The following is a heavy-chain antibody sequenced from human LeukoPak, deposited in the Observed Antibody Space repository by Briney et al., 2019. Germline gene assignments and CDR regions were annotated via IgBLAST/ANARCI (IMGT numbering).Heavy chain of an antibody. Sequence: GASVKVSCKASGYTFTSYGISWVRQAPGQGLEWMGWISAYNGNTNYAQKLQGRVTMTTDTSTSTAYMELRSLRSDDTAVYYCARDLSSSSWYRNIDYWGQGTLVTVSS. CDR1: GYTFTSYG. D-gene: IGHD6-13*01. J-gene: IGHJ4*02. CDR2: ISAYNGNT. CDR3: ARDLSSSSWYRNIDY. V-gene: IGHV1-18*01.